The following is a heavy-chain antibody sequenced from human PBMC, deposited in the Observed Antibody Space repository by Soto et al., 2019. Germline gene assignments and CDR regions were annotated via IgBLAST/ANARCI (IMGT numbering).Heavy chain of an antibody. CDR1: GFTFSSYS. D-gene: IGHD6-13*01. Sequence: EVQLVESGGGLVKPGGSLRLSCAASGFTFSSYSMNWVRQAPGKGLEWVSSISSSSSYIYYADSVKGRFTISRDNAKNSLYLQMNSLRAEDTAVYYCARNIAAAGTGVYDYYYGMDVWGQGTTVTVSS. CDR2: ISSSSSYI. CDR3: ARNIAAAGTGVYDYYYGMDV. J-gene: IGHJ6*02. V-gene: IGHV3-21*01.